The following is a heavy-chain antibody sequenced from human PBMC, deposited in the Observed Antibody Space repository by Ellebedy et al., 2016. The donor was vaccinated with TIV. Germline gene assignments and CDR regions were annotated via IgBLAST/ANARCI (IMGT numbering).Heavy chain of an antibody. J-gene: IGHJ4*02. CDR3: ARDNYWELLGIDD. Sequence: ASVKVSCKASGYTFTSYGISWVRQAPGQGLEWMGWISADNGDTNYAQKFQGRVSMTTDKSTNTAYMELRSLRSDDTALYYCARDNYWELLGIDDWGQGTLVTVSS. D-gene: IGHD1-26*01. V-gene: IGHV1-18*01. CDR2: ISADNGDT. CDR1: GYTFTSYG.